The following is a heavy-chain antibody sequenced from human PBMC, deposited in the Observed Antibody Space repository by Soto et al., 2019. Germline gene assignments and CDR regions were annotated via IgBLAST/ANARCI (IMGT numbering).Heavy chain of an antibody. CDR2: IFYTGGT. CDR1: GGSLINHC. CDR3: ARESTSGWATGGLYEY. J-gene: IGHJ4*02. Sequence: QVQLQESGPGLVKPLETLSLTCTVSGGSLINHCWSWVRQRPGKGLEWIGYIFYTGGTIYNPSLESRVSMTVDTSKNQFSLGLRSVSAADTAVYYCARESTSGWATGGLYEYWGQGSLVTVSS. D-gene: IGHD6-19*01. V-gene: IGHV4-59*11.